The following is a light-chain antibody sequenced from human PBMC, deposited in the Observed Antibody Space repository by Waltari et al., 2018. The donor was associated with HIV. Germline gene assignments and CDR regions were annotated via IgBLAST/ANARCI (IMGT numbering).Light chain of an antibody. J-gene: IGKJ4*01. CDR2: GAS. CDR3: HHYGSPLT. Sequence: EIVLTQSPGTLYLSPGERATLSCGASQSVGSNSLNWYQQKAGQAPRLLIYGASSRATGIPDRFSGSGSWTDFTLTISRLEPEDFAVYFCHHYGSPLTFGGGTKVETK. CDR1: QSVGSNS. V-gene: IGKV3-20*01.